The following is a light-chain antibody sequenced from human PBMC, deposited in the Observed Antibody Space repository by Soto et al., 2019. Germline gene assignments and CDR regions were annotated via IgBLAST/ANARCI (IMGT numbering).Light chain of an antibody. CDR1: QSISVH. J-gene: IGKJ2*01. Sequence: DIEMTQSPSSLSASVGDTVTITCRASQSISVHLNWYQQKPGKVPKLLIYAASNLQSGVTSSFSGSVSETDFALTISRRRPEDFATYYCLRRYITPYTFGQGTKLQIK. V-gene: IGKV1-39*01. CDR3: LRRYITPYT. CDR2: AAS.